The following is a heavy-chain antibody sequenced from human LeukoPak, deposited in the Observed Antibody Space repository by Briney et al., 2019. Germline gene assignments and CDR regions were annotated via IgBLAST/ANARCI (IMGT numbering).Heavy chain of an antibody. CDR1: GYTFTSYG. CDR2: ISAYNGNT. Sequence: GASVTVSCKASGYTFTSYGISWVRQAPGPGLEWMGWISAYNGNTNYAQKLQGRVTMTTDTSTSTAYMELRSLRSDDTAVYYCAWTYYYGSGSSHFDYWGQGTLVTVSS. D-gene: IGHD3-10*01. V-gene: IGHV1-18*04. CDR3: AWTYYYGSGSSHFDY. J-gene: IGHJ4*02.